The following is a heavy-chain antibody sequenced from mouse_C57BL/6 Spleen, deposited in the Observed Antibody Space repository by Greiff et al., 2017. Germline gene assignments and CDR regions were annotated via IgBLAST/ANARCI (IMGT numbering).Heavy chain of an antibody. CDR2: INYDGSST. D-gene: IGHD1-1*01. CDR1: GFTFSDYY. J-gene: IGHJ1*03. Sequence: EVMLVESEGGLVQPGSSMKLSCTASGFTFSDYYMAWVRQVPEKGLEWVANINYDGSSTYYLDSLKSRFIISRDNAKNILYLQMSSLKSEDTATYYCAREDYYGSSSGFDVWGTGTTVTVSS. CDR3: AREDYYGSSSGFDV. V-gene: IGHV5-16*01.